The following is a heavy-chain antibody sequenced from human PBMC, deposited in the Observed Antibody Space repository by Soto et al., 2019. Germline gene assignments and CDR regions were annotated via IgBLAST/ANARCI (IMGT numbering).Heavy chain of an antibody. CDR1: VYSVSGNSAA. J-gene: IGHJ4*02. CDR2: TYYRSRWYN. CDR3: AREFLHYVSSDSYLEY. D-gene: IGHD2-21*02. Sequence: PSQTLSLTCAISVYSVSGNSAAWNWIIQSPSRGLEWLGRTYYRSRWYNDYAVSVKSRITVTPDTSKNQFSLHLNSVTPEDTAVYYCAREFLHYVSSDSYLEYWGQGALVTVSS. V-gene: IGHV6-1*01.